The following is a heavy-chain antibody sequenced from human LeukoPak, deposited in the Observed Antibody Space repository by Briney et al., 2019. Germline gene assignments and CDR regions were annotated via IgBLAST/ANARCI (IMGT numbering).Heavy chain of an antibody. CDR2: ISSSGSTI. J-gene: IGHJ5*02. CDR1: GFTFSSYE. CDR3: ARASGNDWFDP. V-gene: IGHV3-48*03. D-gene: IGHD1-1*01. Sequence: GGSLRLSCAASGFTFSSYEMNWVRQAPGKGLEWVSYISSSGSTIYYADSVKGRFTISRDNAKNSLYLQMNSLRAEDTAVYYCARASGNDWFDPWGQGTLVTVSS.